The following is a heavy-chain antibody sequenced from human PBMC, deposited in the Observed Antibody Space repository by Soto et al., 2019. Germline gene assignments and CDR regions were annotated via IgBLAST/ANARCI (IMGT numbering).Heavy chain of an antibody. J-gene: IGHJ4*02. V-gene: IGHV1-69*02. Sequence: QVQLAQSGTEVKKPGSSVKVSCKASGGTFRNYPINWVRQAPGQGLEWMGSIFPLTDIPDYAQNFQARLTITADKSTSTAYTELSSLTSDDTAMYFCARGPLVVLNYFESWGQGTLVTVSS. CDR2: IFPLTDIP. CDR3: ARGPLVVLNYFES. CDR1: GGTFRNYP.